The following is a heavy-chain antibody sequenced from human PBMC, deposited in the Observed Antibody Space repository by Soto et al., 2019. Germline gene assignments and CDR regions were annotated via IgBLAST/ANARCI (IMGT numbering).Heavy chain of an antibody. D-gene: IGHD6-19*01. V-gene: IGHV4-34*01. CDR3: ARVRTQWLVHYYYYMDV. CDR1: GGSFSGYY. Sequence: SETLSLTCAVYGGSFSGYYWSWIRQPPGKGLEWIGEINHSGSTNYNPSLKSRVTISVDTSKNQFSLKLSSVTAADTAVYYCARVRTQWLVHYYYYMDVWGKGTTVTVS. J-gene: IGHJ6*03. CDR2: INHSGST.